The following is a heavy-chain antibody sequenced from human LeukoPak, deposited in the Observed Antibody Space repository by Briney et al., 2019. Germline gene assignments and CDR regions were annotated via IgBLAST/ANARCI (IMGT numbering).Heavy chain of an antibody. CDR3: ARRKVEMATIQAGYFDY. J-gene: IGHJ4*02. Sequence: SETLSLTCTVSGGSISSSSYYWGWIRQPPGKGLEWIGSIYYSGSTYYNPSLKSRVTISVDTSKNQFSLKLSSVTAADTAVYYCARRKVEMATIQAGYFDYWGQGTLVTVSS. V-gene: IGHV4-39*01. CDR1: GGSISSSSYY. D-gene: IGHD5-24*01. CDR2: IYYSGST.